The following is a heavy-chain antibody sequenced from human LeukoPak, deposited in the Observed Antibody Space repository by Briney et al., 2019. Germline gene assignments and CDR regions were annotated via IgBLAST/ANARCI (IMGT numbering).Heavy chain of an antibody. CDR1: GFTISNYW. Sequence: GGSLRLSCAASGFTISNYWMSWVRQAPGKGLVWVSRISGDGRTISYADSVKGRFTISRDNAKNSLYLQMNSLRAEDTAVYYCARDGGRKDDYWGQGTLVTVSS. D-gene: IGHD2-15*01. V-gene: IGHV3-74*01. CDR2: ISGDGRTI. CDR3: ARDGGRKDDY. J-gene: IGHJ4*02.